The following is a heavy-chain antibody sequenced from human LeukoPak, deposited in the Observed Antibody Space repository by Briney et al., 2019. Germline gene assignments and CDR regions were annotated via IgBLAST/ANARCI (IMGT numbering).Heavy chain of an antibody. D-gene: IGHD4-23*01. Sequence: SETLSLTCTVSGGSISSGGYYWRWIRQHPGKGLEWIGYIYYSGSTYYNPSLKSRVTISVDTSKNQFSLKLSSVTAADTAVYYCARENYGGNSGVDYFDYWGQGTLVTVSS. V-gene: IGHV4-31*03. CDR1: GGSISSGGYY. J-gene: IGHJ4*02. CDR3: ARENYGGNSGVDYFDY. CDR2: IYYSGST.